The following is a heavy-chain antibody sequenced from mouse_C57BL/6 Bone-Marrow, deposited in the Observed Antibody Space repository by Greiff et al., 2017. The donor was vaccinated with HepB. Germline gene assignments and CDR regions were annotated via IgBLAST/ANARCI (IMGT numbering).Heavy chain of an antibody. CDR2: IDPSDSYT. D-gene: IGHD3-2*02. V-gene: IGHV1-50*01. CDR3: ARGGQLRGFAY. J-gene: IGHJ3*01. CDR1: GYTFTSYW. Sequence: VQLQQPGAELVKPGASVKLSCKASGYTFTSYWMQWVKQRPGQGLEWIGEIDPSDSYTNYNQKFKGKATLTVDTSSSTAYMQLSSLTSEDSAVYYCARGGQLRGFAYWGQGTLVTVSA.